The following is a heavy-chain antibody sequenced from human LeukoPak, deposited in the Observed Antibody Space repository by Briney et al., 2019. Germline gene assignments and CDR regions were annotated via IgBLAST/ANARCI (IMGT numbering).Heavy chain of an antibody. J-gene: IGHJ5*02. CDR2: IIPIFGTA. V-gene: IGHV1-69*13. Sequence: SVKVSCKASGYTFTSYGISWVRQAPGQGLEWMGGIIPIFGTANYAQKFQGRVTITADESTSTAYMELSSLRSEDTAVYYCARVSYGVRGYSYGSMYNWFDPWGQGTLVTVSS. CDR1: GYTFTSYG. CDR3: ARVSYGVRGYSYGSMYNWFDP. D-gene: IGHD5-18*01.